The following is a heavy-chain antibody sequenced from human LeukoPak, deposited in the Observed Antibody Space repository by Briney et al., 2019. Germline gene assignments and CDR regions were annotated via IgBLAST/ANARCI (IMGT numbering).Heavy chain of an antibody. V-gene: IGHV3-7*01. J-gene: IGHJ3*02. Sequence: QPGGSLRLSCAASGFTLSSYWMSWVRQAPGKGLEWVANIKQDGSEKYYVDSVKGRFTISRDNAKNSLYLQMNSLRAEDTAVYYCAREVRGSYGPQAFDIWGQGTMVTVSS. D-gene: IGHD5-18*01. CDR2: IKQDGSEK. CDR3: AREVRGSYGPQAFDI. CDR1: GFTLSSYW.